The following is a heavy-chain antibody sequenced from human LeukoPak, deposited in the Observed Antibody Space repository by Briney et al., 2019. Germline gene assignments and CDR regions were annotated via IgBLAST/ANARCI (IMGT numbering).Heavy chain of an antibody. CDR1: GGSISSHY. J-gene: IGHJ5*02. D-gene: IGHD3-10*01. V-gene: IGHV4-59*11. Sequence: SETLSLTCTVSGGSISSHYWSWIRQPPGKGLEWIGYIYYSGSTNYNPSLKSRVTISVDTSKNQFSLKLSSVTAADTAVYYCARGAPSVRGVMIPWGQGTLVTVSS. CDR3: ARGAPSVRGVMIP. CDR2: IYYSGST.